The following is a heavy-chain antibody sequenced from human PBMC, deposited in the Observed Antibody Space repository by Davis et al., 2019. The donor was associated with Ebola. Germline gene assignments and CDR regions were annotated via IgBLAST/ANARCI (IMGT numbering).Heavy chain of an antibody. Sequence: SETLSLTCTVSGGSISSYHWSWIRQPPGKGLEWIGYIYYSGSTNYNPSLKSRVTISVDTSKNQFSLKLSSVTAADTAVYYCARRKRSYSSSWYSWFDPWGQGTLVTVSS. CDR3: ARRKRSYSSSWYSWFDP. D-gene: IGHD6-13*01. CDR1: GGSISSYH. CDR2: IYYSGST. V-gene: IGHV4-59*01. J-gene: IGHJ5*02.